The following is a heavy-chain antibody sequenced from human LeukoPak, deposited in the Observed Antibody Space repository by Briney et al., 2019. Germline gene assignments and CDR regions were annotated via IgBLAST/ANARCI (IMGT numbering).Heavy chain of an antibody. D-gene: IGHD3-10*01. J-gene: IGHJ4*02. CDR2: MNQDGSEK. CDR3: VRDEGSGTYWL. Sequence: GGSLRLSCAASGFPLSSYWMSWVRQAPGEGLECVANMNQDGSEKYYVDSMKGRFTISRDNAKNSLYLQMNSLRAEDTAIYYCVRDEGSGTYWLWGQGTLVIVSS. V-gene: IGHV3-7*03. CDR1: GFPLSSYW.